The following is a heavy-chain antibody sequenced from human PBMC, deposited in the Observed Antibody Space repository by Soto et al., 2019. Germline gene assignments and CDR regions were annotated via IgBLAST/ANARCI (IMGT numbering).Heavy chain of an antibody. J-gene: IGHJ4*02. Sequence: GGSLRLSCAASGFTFSSYAMSWVRQAPGKGLEWVSAISGSGGSTYYADSVKGRFTISRDNSKNTLYLQMNSLRAEDTAVYYCAKGGDCSSTSCYSYYFDYWGQGTLVTVSS. CDR3: AKGGDCSSTSCYSYYFDY. V-gene: IGHV3-23*01. CDR2: ISGSGGST. D-gene: IGHD2-2*02. CDR1: GFTFSSYA.